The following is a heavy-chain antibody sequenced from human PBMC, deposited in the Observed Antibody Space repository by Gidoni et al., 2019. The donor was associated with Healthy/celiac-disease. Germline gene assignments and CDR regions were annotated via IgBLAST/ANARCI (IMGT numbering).Heavy chain of an antibody. CDR3: ASRSSSLYYYYGMDV. CDR1: GGSISSSSYY. J-gene: IGHJ6*02. V-gene: IGHV4-39*01. D-gene: IGHD6-13*01. Sequence: QLQLQESGPGLVKPSETLSLTCPVSGGSISSSSYYWGWIRQPPGKGLEWIGCIYYSGSTYYNLSLKSRVTIAVDTSNNQFSLKLSSVTAADTAVYYCASRSSSLYYYYGMDVWGQGTTVTVSS. CDR2: IYYSGST.